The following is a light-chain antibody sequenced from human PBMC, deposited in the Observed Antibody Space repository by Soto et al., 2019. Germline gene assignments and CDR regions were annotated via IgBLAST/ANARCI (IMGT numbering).Light chain of an antibody. V-gene: IGKV1-5*03. CDR3: QQYKSVSLLT. Sequence: DIQMPQSPSTLSASVGDRVTITCRASQSISTWLAWYQQKPGKAPKLLIYKASSLESGVPSRFSGSGSGTEFTLTISSLQPDDFATYYCQQYKSVSLLTFGGGTNVEIK. CDR2: KAS. CDR1: QSISTW. J-gene: IGKJ4*01.